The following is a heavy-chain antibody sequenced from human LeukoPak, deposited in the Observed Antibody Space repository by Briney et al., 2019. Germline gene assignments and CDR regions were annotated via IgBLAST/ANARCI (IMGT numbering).Heavy chain of an antibody. J-gene: IGHJ4*02. V-gene: IGHV3-23*01. CDR1: GFTFSSYA. Sequence: GGSLRLSCAASGFTFSSYAMSWVRQAPGKGLEWVSGISGSGGRTSYADSVKGRFTVSRDNSKNTLYLQMNSLRAEDTAVYFCVEGGAPSYYDGSGDAYFDYWGQGTLVTVSS. D-gene: IGHD3-22*01. CDR2: ISGSGGRT. CDR3: VEGGAPSYYDGSGDAYFDY.